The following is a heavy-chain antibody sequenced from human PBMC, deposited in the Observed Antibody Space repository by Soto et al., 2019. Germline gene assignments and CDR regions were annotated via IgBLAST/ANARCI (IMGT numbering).Heavy chain of an antibody. J-gene: IGHJ3*02. Sequence: QVQLQESGPGLVKPSETLSLTCTVSGGSISSYYWSWVRQPPGKGLEWIGYIYYSGSTNYNPSLKSRVTISVDTSKNQFSLKLSSVTAADTAVYYCARGSLYCSGGSCYSPDDAFDIWGQGTMVTVSS. CDR3: ARGSLYCSGGSCYSPDDAFDI. V-gene: IGHV4-59*01. D-gene: IGHD2-15*01. CDR1: GGSISSYY. CDR2: IYYSGST.